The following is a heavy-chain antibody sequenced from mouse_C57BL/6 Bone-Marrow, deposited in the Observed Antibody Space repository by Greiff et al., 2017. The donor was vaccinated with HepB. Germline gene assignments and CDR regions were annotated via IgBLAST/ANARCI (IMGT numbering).Heavy chain of an antibody. CDR3: ARDSPNWGHWYFDV. Sequence: EVKLMESGGGLVQSGRSLRLSCATSGFTFSDFYMEWVRQAPGKGLEWIAASRNKANDYTTEYSASVKGRFIVSRDTSQSILYLQMNALRAEDTAIYYCARDSPNWGHWYFDVWGTGTTVTVSS. J-gene: IGHJ1*03. D-gene: IGHD4-1*01. CDR2: SRNKANDYTT. CDR1: GFTFSDFY. V-gene: IGHV7-1*01.